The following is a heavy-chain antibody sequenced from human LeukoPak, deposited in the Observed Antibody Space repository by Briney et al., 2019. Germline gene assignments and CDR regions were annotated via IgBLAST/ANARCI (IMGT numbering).Heavy chain of an antibody. CDR1: GFTFSSSG. CDR2: IYSGGST. D-gene: IGHD1-1*01. J-gene: IGHJ3*02. V-gene: IGHV3-53*01. CDR3: ARYGNWENAFDI. Sequence: GGSLRLSCAASGFTFSSSGMSWVRQAPGKGLEWVSVIYSGGSTYYADSVKGRFAISRDNSKNTLYLQMNSLRAEDTAVYYCARYGNWENAFDIWGQGTMVTVSS.